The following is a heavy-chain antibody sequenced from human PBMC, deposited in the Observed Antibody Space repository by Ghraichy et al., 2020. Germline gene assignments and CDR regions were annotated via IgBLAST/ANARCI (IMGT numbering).Heavy chain of an antibody. D-gene: IGHD2-8*01. J-gene: IGHJ4*02. V-gene: IGHV4-59*01. Sequence: SETLSLTCTVSGGSISSYYWSWIRQTPGKGLEWIGYIYYSGTTNHNPSLKSRVTISVDTSKNQFSLKLSSVTAADTAVYYCARGWYAIEYWSQGTLVTVSS. CDR1: GGSISSYY. CDR3: ARGWYAIEY. CDR2: IYYSGTT.